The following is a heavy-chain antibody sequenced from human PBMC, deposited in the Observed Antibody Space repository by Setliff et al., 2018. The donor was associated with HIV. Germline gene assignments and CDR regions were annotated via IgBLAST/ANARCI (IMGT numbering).Heavy chain of an antibody. J-gene: IGHJ4*02. CDR2: ISAYNGNT. Sequence: GSVKVSCKASGYTFSSYGISWVRQAPGQGLEWMGWISAYNGNTNYAQKFQGRVTMTTDTSTSTAYMELRSLGSDDTAVYFCARRASTAEVFDYWGQGTRVTVSS. CDR3: ARRASTAEVFDY. V-gene: IGHV1-18*01. D-gene: IGHD1-1*01. CDR1: GYTFSSYG.